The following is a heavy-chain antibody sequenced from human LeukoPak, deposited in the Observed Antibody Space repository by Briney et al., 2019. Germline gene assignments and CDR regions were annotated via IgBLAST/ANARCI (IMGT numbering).Heavy chain of an antibody. CDR3: AKDIQTWPRFPDY. Sequence: SGGSLRLSCGASGFTFSNYAMGWVRQAPRKGLEWVSGISDSGSTAFYADSVKGRFTSSRDNPKSTLYLQMNSLRAEDTAVYYCAKDIQTWPRFPDYWGQGTLVTVSS. CDR1: GFTFSNYA. J-gene: IGHJ4*02. CDR2: ISDSGSTA. D-gene: IGHD5-12*01. V-gene: IGHV3-23*01.